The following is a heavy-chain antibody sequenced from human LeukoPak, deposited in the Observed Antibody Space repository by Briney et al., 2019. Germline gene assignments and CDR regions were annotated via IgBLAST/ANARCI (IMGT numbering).Heavy chain of an antibody. CDR3: ARRGSGYIDP. D-gene: IGHD3-22*01. CDR1: GGSISSYY. J-gene: IGHJ5*02. CDR2: IYYRGST. V-gene: IGHV4-59*08. Sequence: PSETLSLTCAVYGGSISSYYWSWVRQPPGQGLKWIGYIYYRGSTNYNPSLTSRVTISVDTSKNQFSLKLSSVTAADTAVYYCARRGSGYIDPWGQGTLVTVSS.